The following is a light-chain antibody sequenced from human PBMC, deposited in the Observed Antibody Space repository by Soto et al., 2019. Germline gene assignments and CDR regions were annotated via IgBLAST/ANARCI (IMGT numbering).Light chain of an antibody. CDR2: TNN. CDR1: SSNIGRDY. CDR3: AAWDASLSTWV. Sequence: QSVLTQPPSASGTPGQRVTISCSGSSSNIGRDYVYWFQQLPGTAPKLLIYTNNQRPSGVPDRFSGSKSGTSASLAISGLRSEDEADYCCAAWDASLSTWVFGGGTQLTVL. V-gene: IGLV1-47*02. J-gene: IGLJ3*02.